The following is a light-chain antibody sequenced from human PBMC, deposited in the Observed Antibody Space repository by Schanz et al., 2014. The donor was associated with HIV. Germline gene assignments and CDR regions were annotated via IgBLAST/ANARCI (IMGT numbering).Light chain of an antibody. V-gene: IGKV1-5*03. CDR1: QSISSW. Sequence: DIQMTQSPSTLSASVGDRVTITCRASQSISSWLAWYQQKPGKAPNLLIYQASVLKTGVPSRFSGSRSGTEFTLTISSLQPDDFATYYCQQYDIISWTFGLGTKVEIK. CDR2: QAS. CDR3: QQYDIISWT. J-gene: IGKJ1*01.